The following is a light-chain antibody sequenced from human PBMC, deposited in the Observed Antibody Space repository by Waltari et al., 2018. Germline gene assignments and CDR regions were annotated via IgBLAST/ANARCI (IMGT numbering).Light chain of an antibody. CDR2: DVN. CDR1: SSDVGGYDY. Sequence: QSALTQPASVSASPGQSITISCTGTSSDVGGYDYVSWYQQQPGKAPPLMIYDVNKRPSGFFHHFSCSKAGNTASLTIFGLQAEEEADYYCISYTSTTTYVVVGGGTKLTVL. CDR3: ISYTSTTTYVV. V-gene: IGLV2-14*03. J-gene: IGLJ2*01.